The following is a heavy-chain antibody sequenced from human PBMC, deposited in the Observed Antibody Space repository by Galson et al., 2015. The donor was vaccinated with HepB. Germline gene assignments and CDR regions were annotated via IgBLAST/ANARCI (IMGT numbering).Heavy chain of an antibody. J-gene: IGHJ4*02. V-gene: IGHV3-11*01. CDR2: ISSSDSTI. D-gene: IGHD6-13*01. Sequence: SLRLSCAASGFTFSDYYMSWIRQTPGKGLEWVSYISSSDSTIYYADSAKGRFTMSRDNAKNSLYLQMNSLRAEDTAVYYCVRGYSNSWNDYWGQGTLVTVSS. CDR1: GFTFSDYY. CDR3: VRGYSNSWNDY.